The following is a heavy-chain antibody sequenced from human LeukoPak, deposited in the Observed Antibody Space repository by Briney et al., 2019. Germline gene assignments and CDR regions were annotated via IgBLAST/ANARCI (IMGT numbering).Heavy chain of an antibody. CDR2: NKSKTDGGTT. Sequence: GGFLRLSCAASGFTFSNAWMSWVRQAPGKGLEYVGRNKSKTDGGTTDYAAPVKGRFTISRDDSKNTLYLQMNSLKTEDTAVYCCTTEGQSYYDSSGGGGQGTLVTVSS. J-gene: IGHJ4*02. D-gene: IGHD3-22*01. CDR3: TTEGQSYYDSSGG. CDR1: GFTFSNAW. V-gene: IGHV3-15*01.